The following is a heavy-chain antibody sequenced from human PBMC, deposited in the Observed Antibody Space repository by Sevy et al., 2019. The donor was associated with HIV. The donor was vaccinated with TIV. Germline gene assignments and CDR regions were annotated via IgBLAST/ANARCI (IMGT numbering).Heavy chain of an antibody. V-gene: IGHV4-59*08. CDR2: VYYTGGT. CDR1: GGSINSDH. Sequence: SETLSLTCTVSGGSINSDHWNWIRQPPGKGLEWIGYVYYTGGTNYNPALKNRVTISVNRTKNQFSLKLTSVTAADTAVYYCARRNDFDIWGQGTMVTVSS. CDR3: ARRNDFDI. J-gene: IGHJ3*02.